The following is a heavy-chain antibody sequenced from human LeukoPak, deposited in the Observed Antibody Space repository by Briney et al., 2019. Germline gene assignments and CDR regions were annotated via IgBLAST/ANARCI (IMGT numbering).Heavy chain of an antibody. J-gene: IGHJ4*02. CDR1: GDSVSSNGAA. CDR2: TYYRSKWYN. CDR3: AKVNLGSGWPVFDY. Sequence: SQTLSLTCTISGDSVSSNGAAWNWIRQSPSRGLEWLGRTYYRSKWYNDYAVSVKSRITINPDTSRNQFSLQLNSVTPEDSAVYYCAKVNLGSGWPVFDYWGQGTLVTVSS. V-gene: IGHV6-1*01. D-gene: IGHD6-19*01.